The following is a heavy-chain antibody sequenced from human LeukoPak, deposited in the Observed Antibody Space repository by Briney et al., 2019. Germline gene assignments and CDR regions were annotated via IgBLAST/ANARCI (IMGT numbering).Heavy chain of an antibody. CDR2: ISSTSSTI. J-gene: IGHJ1*01. CDR3: ARDSYDSSGYYQKFEYFQH. CDR1: GFTFRSYS. V-gene: IGHV3-48*04. D-gene: IGHD3-22*01. Sequence: PGGSLRLSCAASGFTFRSYSVHWVRQAPGKGLEWVSYISSTSSTIYYADSVKGRFTISRDNAKNSLYLQMNSLRAEDTAVYYCARDSYDSSGYYQKFEYFQHWGQGTLVTVSS.